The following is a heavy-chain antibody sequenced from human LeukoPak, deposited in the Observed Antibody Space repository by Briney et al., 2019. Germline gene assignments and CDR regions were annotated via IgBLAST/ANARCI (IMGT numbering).Heavy chain of an antibody. CDR2: ISSSRSTI. CDR1: GFTLSDYY. V-gene: IGHV3-11*01. Sequence: GGSLRLSCAASGFTLSDYYMSWIRQAPGKGLEWVSYISSSRSTIYYADSVKGRFTISRDNAKNSLYLQMNSLRAEDTAVYYCARDLVYDSSGYYIYYYGMDVWGQGTTVTVSS. CDR3: ARDLVYDSSGYYIYYYGMDV. J-gene: IGHJ6*02. D-gene: IGHD3-22*01.